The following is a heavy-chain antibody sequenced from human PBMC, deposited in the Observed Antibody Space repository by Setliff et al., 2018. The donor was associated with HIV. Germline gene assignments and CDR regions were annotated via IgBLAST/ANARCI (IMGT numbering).Heavy chain of an antibody. CDR2: INAGNGNT. CDR3: AREGHVATPGSSEFDP. D-gene: IGHD2-15*01. J-gene: IGHJ5*02. V-gene: IGHV1-3*01. Sequence: ASVKVSCKASGYTFSYAMHWVRQAPGQRLEWMGWINAGNGNTKYSQKFQGRLTVTTDTSTSTVYTELRLLTSDDTAIYYCAREGHVATPGSSEFDPWGQGTLVTVSS. CDR1: GYTFSYA.